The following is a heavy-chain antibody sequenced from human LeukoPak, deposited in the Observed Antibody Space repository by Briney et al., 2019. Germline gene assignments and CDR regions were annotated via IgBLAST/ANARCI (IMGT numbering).Heavy chain of an antibody. CDR3: ARVGYDFLSGYYGFDY. Sequence: PSQTLSLTCTVSGGSISSGGYYWSWIRQHPGKGLEWIGYIYYSGSTYYNPSLKSRVTISVDTSKNQFSLKLSSVTAADTAVYYCARVGYDFLSGYYGFDYWGQGTLVTVSS. D-gene: IGHD3-3*01. J-gene: IGHJ4*02. CDR2: IYYSGST. V-gene: IGHV4-31*03. CDR1: GGSISSGGYY.